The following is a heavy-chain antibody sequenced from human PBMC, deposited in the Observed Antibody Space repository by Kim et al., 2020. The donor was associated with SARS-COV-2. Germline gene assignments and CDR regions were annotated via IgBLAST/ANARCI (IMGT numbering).Heavy chain of an antibody. Sequence: YADSVKGRLTISRDNSKNTLYLQMNSLRAEDTAVYYCARSPRWLVNWFDPWGQGTLVTVSS. D-gene: IGHD6-19*01. J-gene: IGHJ5*02. CDR3: ARSPRWLVNWFDP. V-gene: IGHV3-33*01.